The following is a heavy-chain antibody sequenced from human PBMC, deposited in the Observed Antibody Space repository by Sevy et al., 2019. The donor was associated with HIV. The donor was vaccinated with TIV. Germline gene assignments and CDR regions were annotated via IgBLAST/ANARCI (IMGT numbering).Heavy chain of an antibody. CDR1: GYTFTGQY. CDR2: INPNSGAT. CDR3: ARGNMITFGRVIATFDA. V-gene: IGHV1-2*02. Sequence: ASVKVSCKASGYTFTGQYIHWVRQAPGQGLEWMGLINPNSGATKYAQKFQGRVTMTRDTSISAAYMDLSGLRSDDTAVYYCARGNMITFGRVIATFDAWGRGTQVTVSS. D-gene: IGHD3-16*02. J-gene: IGHJ4*02.